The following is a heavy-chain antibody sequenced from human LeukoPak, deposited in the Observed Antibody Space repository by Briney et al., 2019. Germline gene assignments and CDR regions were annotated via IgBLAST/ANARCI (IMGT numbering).Heavy chain of an antibody. CDR1: GGSVSSGSHY. V-gene: IGHV4-61*01. Sequence: SETLSLTCTVSGGSVSSGSHYWSWIRQPPGKGLEWIGYIYYSGSTKYNPSLKSRVTISVDTSKNQFSLKLSSVTAADTAVYYCARGRRDGSYYFDAWGQGVLVTVS. CDR3: ARGRRDGSYYFDA. J-gene: IGHJ4*02. CDR2: IYYSGST.